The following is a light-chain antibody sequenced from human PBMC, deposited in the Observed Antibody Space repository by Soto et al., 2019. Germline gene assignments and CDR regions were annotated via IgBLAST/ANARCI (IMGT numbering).Light chain of an antibody. CDR1: SSAVGSYNL. J-gene: IGLJ2*01. V-gene: IGLV2-23*01. CDR3: SSYAGAVV. Sequence: QSALTQPASVSGSPGQLITISCTRTSSAVGSYNLVSWYQHHPGKAPKLMIYEGSERPSGVSNRFSGAQSGNTASLTISGLQAEDEADYYCSSYAGAVVFGGGTKLTVL. CDR2: EGS.